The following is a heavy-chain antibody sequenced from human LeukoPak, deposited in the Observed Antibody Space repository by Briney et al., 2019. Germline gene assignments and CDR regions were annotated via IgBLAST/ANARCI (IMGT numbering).Heavy chain of an antibody. CDR2: IIPIFGTA. V-gene: IGHV1-69*13. J-gene: IGHJ4*02. Sequence: SVKVSCKASGGTFSSYAISWVRQAPGQGLEWMGGIIPIFGTANYAQKFQGRVTITADESTSTAYMELSSLRSEDTAVYYCARDARKYYDSSGYYDYWGQGTPVTVSS. CDR1: GGTFSSYA. CDR3: ARDARKYYDSSGYYDY. D-gene: IGHD3-22*01.